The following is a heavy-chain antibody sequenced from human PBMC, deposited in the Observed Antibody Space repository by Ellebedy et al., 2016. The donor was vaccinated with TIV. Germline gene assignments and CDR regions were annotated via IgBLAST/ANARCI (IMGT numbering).Heavy chain of an antibody. CDR2: ISWNSLRI. V-gene: IGHV3-9*01. CDR1: GFTFGDSA. Sequence: SLKISXAASGFTFGDSAMHWVRQGPGKGLEWVASISWNSLRIDYADSVKGRFTISRDNAKNSLYLQMNSLRAKDTAMYYCAREKYGSGSSGDYWGQGTLVTVSS. CDR3: AREKYGSGSSGDY. J-gene: IGHJ4*02. D-gene: IGHD3-10*01.